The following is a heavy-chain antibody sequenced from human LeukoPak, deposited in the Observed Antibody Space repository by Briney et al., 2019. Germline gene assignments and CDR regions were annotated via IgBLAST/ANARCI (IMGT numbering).Heavy chain of an antibody. V-gene: IGHV3-23*01. CDR3: AKDPHFETTFDY. D-gene: IGHD1/OR15-1a*01. CDR1: GFTFSSYA. CDR2: ISGSGGST. Sequence: GGSLRLSCAASGFTFSSYAMSWVRQAPGKELEWVSAISGSGGSTYYADSVKGRFTISRDNSKNTLYLQMNSLRAEDTAVYYCAKDPHFETTFDYWGQGTLVTVSS. J-gene: IGHJ4*02.